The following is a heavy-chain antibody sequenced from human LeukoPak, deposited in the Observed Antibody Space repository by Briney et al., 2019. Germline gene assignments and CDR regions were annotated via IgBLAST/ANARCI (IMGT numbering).Heavy chain of an antibody. CDR1: GGSISSGDYY. Sequence: PSETLSLTCTVSGGSISSGDYYWSWIRQPPGKGLEWIGYIYYSGSTYYNPSLKSRVTMSVDTSKNQFSLKLSSVTAADTAVYYCARASIVGALLHWGQGTLVTVSS. D-gene: IGHD1-26*01. CDR3: ARASIVGALLH. CDR2: IYYSGST. J-gene: IGHJ4*02. V-gene: IGHV4-30-4*01.